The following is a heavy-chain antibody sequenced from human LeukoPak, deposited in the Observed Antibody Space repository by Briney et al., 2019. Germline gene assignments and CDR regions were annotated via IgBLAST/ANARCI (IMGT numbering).Heavy chain of an antibody. CDR3: ARDGDWEFGEFVGAFDI. Sequence: PGGSLRLSCEVSGFTFSSYDMHWVRQATGKSLEWVSGIYSAGDTYYPGSVKGRFTISRENAKNSLYLQMNSLRAEDTAVYYCARDGDWEFGEFVGAFDIWGQGTMVTVSS. J-gene: IGHJ3*02. D-gene: IGHD3-10*01. V-gene: IGHV3-13*01. CDR1: GFTFSSYD. CDR2: IYSAGDT.